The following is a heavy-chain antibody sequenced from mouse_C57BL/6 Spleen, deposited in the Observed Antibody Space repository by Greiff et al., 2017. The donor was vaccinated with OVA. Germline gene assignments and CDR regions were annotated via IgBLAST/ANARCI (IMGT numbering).Heavy chain of an antibody. CDR2: ISSGGDYI. V-gene: IGHV5-9-1*02. D-gene: IGHD2-5*01. Sequence: DVMLVESGEGLVKPGGSLKLSCAASGFTFSSYAMSWVRQTPEKRLEWVAYISSGGDYIYYADTVKGRFTISRDNARNTLYLQMSSLKSEDTAMYYCTGDPVRGFAYWGQGTLVTVSA. CDR1: GFTFSSYA. J-gene: IGHJ3*01. CDR3: TGDPVRGFAY.